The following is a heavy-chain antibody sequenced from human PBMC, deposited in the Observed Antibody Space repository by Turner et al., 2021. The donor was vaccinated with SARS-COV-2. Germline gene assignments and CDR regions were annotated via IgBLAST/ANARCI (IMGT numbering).Heavy chain of an antibody. CDR3: ARGDDPRKSGVV. CDR2: VHHYGTT. J-gene: IGHJ4*02. Sequence: QVQLQQWGAGPLKPSETLSLICAVNGGSLSGYYWTWIRQPPGTGVEGIGEVHHYGTTYYNPSLKSRVSMSVDTSKNQFSLKLNSVTAADTAFYYCARGDDPRKSGVVWGQGTLVTVSS. D-gene: IGHD3-3*01. V-gene: IGHV4-34*01. CDR1: GGSLSGYY.